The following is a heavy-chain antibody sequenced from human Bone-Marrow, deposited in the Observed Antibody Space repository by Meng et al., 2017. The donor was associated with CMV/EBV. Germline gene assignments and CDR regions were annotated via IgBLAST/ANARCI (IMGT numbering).Heavy chain of an antibody. CDR2: IIPIFGTA. D-gene: IGHD2-2*02. Sequence: YSISCVRQAPEHGLEWMGGIIPIFGTANYTQKFQGRVTITADKSTSTAYMELSSLRSEDTAVYYCARDLEWLGRIVPAAILSGGGFDPWGQGTLVTVSS. J-gene: IGHJ5*02. CDR1: YS. V-gene: IGHV1-69*06. CDR3: ARDLEWLGRIVPAAILSGGGFDP.